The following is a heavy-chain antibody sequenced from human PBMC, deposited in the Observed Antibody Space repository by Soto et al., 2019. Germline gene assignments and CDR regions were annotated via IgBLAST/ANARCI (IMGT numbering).Heavy chain of an antibody. CDR3: ARGVFRFLQWFDP. D-gene: IGHD3-3*01. CDR2: VYYSGST. Sequence: SETLSLTCTFSCASVNSENYYWSWIRQPPGKGLEWIGYVYYSGSTNYDPSLKSRATISLDTYRNQFSLKMTSMTSADTAFYYCARGVFRFLQWFDPWGQGTLVTVSS. V-gene: IGHV4-61*01. J-gene: IGHJ5*02. CDR1: CASVNSENYY.